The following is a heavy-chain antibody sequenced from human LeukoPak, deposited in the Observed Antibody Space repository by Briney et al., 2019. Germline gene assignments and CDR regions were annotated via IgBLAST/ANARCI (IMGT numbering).Heavy chain of an antibody. CDR1: GYTFTSYY. J-gene: IGHJ5*02. Sequence: ASVKVSCKASGYTFTSYYMRWVRQAPGQGLEWMGIINPSGGSTSYAQKFQGRVTMTRDTSTSTVYMELSSLRSEDTAVYYCAREGSYYDSSGYRGQSTRNWFDPWGRGTLVTVSS. D-gene: IGHD3-22*01. CDR2: INPSGGST. CDR3: AREGSYYDSSGYRGQSTRNWFDP. V-gene: IGHV1-46*01.